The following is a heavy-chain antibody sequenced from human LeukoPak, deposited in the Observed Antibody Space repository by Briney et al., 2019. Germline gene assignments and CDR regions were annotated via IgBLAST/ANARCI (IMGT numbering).Heavy chain of an antibody. Sequence: GASVKVSCKASGYTFTGYYIHWVRQAPGKGLEWMGGFDPEDGETIYAQKFQGRVTTTEDTSTDTAYMELSSLRSEDTAVYYCATERASSKFWSGYWPPGYWGQGTLVTVSS. CDR3: ATERASSKFWSGYWPPGY. CDR2: FDPEDGET. D-gene: IGHD3-3*01. J-gene: IGHJ4*02. V-gene: IGHV1-24*01. CDR1: GYTFTGYY.